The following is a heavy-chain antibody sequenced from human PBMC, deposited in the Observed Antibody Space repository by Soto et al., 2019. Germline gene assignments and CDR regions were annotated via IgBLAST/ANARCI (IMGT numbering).Heavy chain of an antibody. J-gene: IGHJ4*02. CDR1: DYSISSGYY. V-gene: IGHV4-38-2*01. CDR3: ARMYYSDSSGHYPHFDY. D-gene: IGHD3-22*01. Sequence: PSETLSLTCAVSDYSISSGYYWGWIRQPPGKGLEWIGSIYHSGKNYYNASLKSRVTISVDTSKNQLSLKLSSVTAADTAVYYCARMYYSDSSGHYPHFDYWGQGTLVTVSS. CDR2: IYHSGKN.